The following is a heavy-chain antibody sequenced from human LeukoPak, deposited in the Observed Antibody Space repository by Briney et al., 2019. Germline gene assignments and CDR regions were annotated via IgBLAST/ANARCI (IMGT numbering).Heavy chain of an antibody. CDR3: ASWREGAFDN. V-gene: IGHV3-48*01. D-gene: IGHD1-26*01. CDR2: ISTSTTTK. Sequence: GGSLSLSCEVSGFTFCSFSMKWARQAPGEGLVWISYISTSTTTKDYANSVKVSFTISKDNAKKSLYLQMNSLRVEDTGVYYCASWREGAFDNWGQGTLVTVSS. CDR1: GFTFCSFS. J-gene: IGHJ4*02.